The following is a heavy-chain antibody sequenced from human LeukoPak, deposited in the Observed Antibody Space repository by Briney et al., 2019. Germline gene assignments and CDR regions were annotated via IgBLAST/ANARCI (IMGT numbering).Heavy chain of an antibody. CDR2: IKGDGSET. V-gene: IGHV3-7*04. J-gene: IGHJ4*02. Sequence: QAGGSLRLSCASSGFTFIDYWMSWVPQAPGKGLEWVAIIKGDGSETHYVDSVKGRFTISRDNAKSSLSLQMSSLRAEDTAVYYCARTGGLDYWGQGSLVTVSP. CDR1: GFTFIDYW. CDR3: ARTGGLDY. D-gene: IGHD3-16*01.